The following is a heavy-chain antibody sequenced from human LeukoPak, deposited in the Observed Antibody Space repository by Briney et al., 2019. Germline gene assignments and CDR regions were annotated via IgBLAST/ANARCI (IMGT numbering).Heavy chain of an antibody. CDR1: GFTFDDYA. CDR3: AKGESGYYYYMDV. CDR2: ISWDGGST. V-gene: IGHV3-43D*03. J-gene: IGHJ6*03. Sequence: GGSLRLSCAASGFTFDDYAMHWVRQAPGKGLEWVSLISWDGGSTYYADSVKGRFTISRDNSKNSLYLQMNSLRAEDTALYYCAKGESGYYYYMDVWGKGTTVTVSS. D-gene: IGHD1-26*01.